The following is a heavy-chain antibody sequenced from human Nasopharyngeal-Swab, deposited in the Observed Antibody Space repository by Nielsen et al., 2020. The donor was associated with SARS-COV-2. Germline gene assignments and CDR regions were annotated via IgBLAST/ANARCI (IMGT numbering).Heavy chain of an antibody. CDR3: ASLSAAGP. CDR2: INHSGST. J-gene: IGHJ4*02. Sequence: SETLSLTCAVYGGSFSGYYWSWIRQPPGKGLEWIGEINHSGSTNYNPSLKSRVTISVDTSKNQFSLKLSSVTAAATAVYSCASLSAAGPWGQGTLVTVSS. CDR1: GGSFSGYY. V-gene: IGHV4-34*01. D-gene: IGHD6-13*01.